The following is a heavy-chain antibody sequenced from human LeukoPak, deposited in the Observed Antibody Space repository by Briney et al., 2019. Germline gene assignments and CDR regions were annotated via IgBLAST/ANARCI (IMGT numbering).Heavy chain of an antibody. CDR2: IHHTGST. J-gene: IGHJ4*02. V-gene: IGHV4-59*01. D-gene: IGHD6-19*01. Sequence: PSETLSLTCTVSGGSISNYYWTWIRQPPGKGLEWIGYIHHTGSTNYNPSLGSRVTISIDTSKSQFSLKLTSVTAAETAIYYCAGGQKWLSFDSWGQGTLLTVSS. CDR1: GGSISNYY. CDR3: AGGQKWLSFDS.